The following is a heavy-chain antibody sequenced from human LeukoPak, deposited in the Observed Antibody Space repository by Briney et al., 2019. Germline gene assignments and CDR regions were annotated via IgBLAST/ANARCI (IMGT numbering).Heavy chain of an antibody. CDR2: ISGSGGAT. Sequence: GGSLRLSCVASGLTFHYYGMDWVRPAPGKGLERVAGISGSGGATDYADFVKGRCTISRDNSRNTLYLQMNNLRAEDAAIYYCAKRLTETNYNGMDVWCQGTTVTVSS. CDR1: GLTFHYYG. J-gene: IGHJ6*02. CDR3: AKRLTETNYNGMDV. D-gene: IGHD2-8*01. V-gene: IGHV3-23*01.